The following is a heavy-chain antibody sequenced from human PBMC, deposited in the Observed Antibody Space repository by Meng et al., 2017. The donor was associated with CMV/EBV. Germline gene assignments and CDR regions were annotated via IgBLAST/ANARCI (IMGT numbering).Heavy chain of an antibody. CDR2: ISYDGSNK. CDR1: GFTFSSYA. D-gene: IGHD6-13*01. J-gene: IGHJ5*02. V-gene: IGHV3-30*04. CDR3: ARDRVTAAAGVGWFDP. Sequence: GESLKISCAASGFTFSSYAMHRVRQAPGKGLEWVAVISYDGSNKYYADSVKGRFTISRDNSKNTLYLQMNSLRAEDTAVYYCARDRVTAAAGVGWFDPWGQGTLVTVSS.